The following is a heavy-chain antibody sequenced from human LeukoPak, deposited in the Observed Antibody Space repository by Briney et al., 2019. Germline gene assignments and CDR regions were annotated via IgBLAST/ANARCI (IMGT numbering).Heavy chain of an antibody. CDR2: ISADNGNT. Sequence: VASVKVSCKASGYTFISYDINWVRQAPGQGLEWMGWISADNGNTNYAQKLQGRVTMTTDTSTSTAYMELRSLRSDDTAVYYCARGTYFDCWGQGTLVTVSS. CDR1: GYTFISYD. V-gene: IGHV1-18*01. CDR3: ARGTYFDC. J-gene: IGHJ4*02.